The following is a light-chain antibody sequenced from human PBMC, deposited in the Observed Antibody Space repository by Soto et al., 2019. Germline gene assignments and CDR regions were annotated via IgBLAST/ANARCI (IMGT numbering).Light chain of an antibody. J-gene: IGKJ4*01. CDR3: QQRSRGLT. V-gene: IGKV3-11*01. CDR2: EAS. CDR1: QSVGNN. Sequence: EIVMTQSPATLSVSPGERATFSCRASQSVGNNLAWYQQKPGQAPGLLIYEASTRATGIPARFSGSGSGTDFTLTISSLEPEDFAVYYCQQRSRGLTFGGGTKVDIK.